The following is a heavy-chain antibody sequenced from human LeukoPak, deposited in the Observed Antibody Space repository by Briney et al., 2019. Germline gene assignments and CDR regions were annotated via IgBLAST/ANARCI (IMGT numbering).Heavy chain of an antibody. Sequence: ASVKVSCKASGYTFTSYDINWVRQATGQGLEWMGWMNPNSGNTGYAQKFQGRVTMTRNTSISTAYMELSSLRSEDTAVYYCARWYGDRGTDYYYYMDVWGKGTTVTISS. CDR2: MNPNSGNT. CDR3: ARWYGDRGTDYYYYMDV. V-gene: IGHV1-8*01. J-gene: IGHJ6*03. CDR1: GYTFTSYD. D-gene: IGHD4-17*01.